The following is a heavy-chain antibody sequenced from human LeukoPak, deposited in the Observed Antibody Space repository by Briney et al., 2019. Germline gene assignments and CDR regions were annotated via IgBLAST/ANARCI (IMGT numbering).Heavy chain of an antibody. CDR3: ARDDYYYGSGSLDY. CDR2: IYTSGST. D-gene: IGHD3-10*01. J-gene: IGHJ4*02. CDR1: GGSISSYY. V-gene: IGHV4-4*07. Sequence: SETLSLTCTVSGGSISSYYWSWIRQPAGKGLEWIGRIYTSGSTNYNPSLKSRVTMSVGTSKNQFSLKLSSVTAADTAVYYCARDDYYYGSGSLDYWGQGTLVTVSS.